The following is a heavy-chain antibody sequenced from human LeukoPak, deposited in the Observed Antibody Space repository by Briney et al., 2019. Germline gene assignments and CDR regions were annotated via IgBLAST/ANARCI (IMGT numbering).Heavy chain of an antibody. CDR3: AKVFSSGWAAEYFQH. D-gene: IGHD6-19*01. Sequence: GGSLRLSCAASGFTFSSYSMNWVRQAPGRGLEWVSSITSSSSYIYYADSVKGRFTISRDNAKNSLYLQMNSPRAEDTAVYYCAKVFSSGWAAEYFQHWGQGTLVTVSS. V-gene: IGHV3-21*01. CDR1: GFTFSSYS. CDR2: ITSSSSYI. J-gene: IGHJ1*01.